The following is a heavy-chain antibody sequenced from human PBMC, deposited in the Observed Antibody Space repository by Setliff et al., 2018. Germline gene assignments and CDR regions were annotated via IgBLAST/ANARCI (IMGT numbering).Heavy chain of an antibody. CDR2: VYYSGIA. CDR3: AREPLAAPGHGYFDP. D-gene: IGHD6-6*01. J-gene: IGHJ5*02. Sequence: PSETLSLTCTVSGGSISTYYWSWIRQPPGKGLEWIGYVYYSGIANYSPSLKSRLTISVDTSKNQFSLKLRSVTAADTAVYYCAREPLAAPGHGYFDPWGQGTLVTVSS. V-gene: IGHV4-59*01. CDR1: GGSISTYY.